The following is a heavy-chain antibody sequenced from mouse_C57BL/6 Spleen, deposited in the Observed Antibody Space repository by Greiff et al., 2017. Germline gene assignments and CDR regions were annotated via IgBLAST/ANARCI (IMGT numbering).Heavy chain of an antibody. D-gene: IGHD1-1*01. CDR3: ARSRDYGSTHYYAMDY. V-gene: IGHV1-26*01. CDR1: GYTFTDYY. CDR2: INPNNGGT. Sequence: VQLQQSGPELVKPGASVKISCKASGYTFTDYYMNWVKQSHGKSLEWIGDINPNNGGTSYNQKFKGKATLTVDKSSSTAYMELRSLTSEDSAVYYCARSRDYGSTHYYAMDYWGQGTSVTVSS. J-gene: IGHJ4*01.